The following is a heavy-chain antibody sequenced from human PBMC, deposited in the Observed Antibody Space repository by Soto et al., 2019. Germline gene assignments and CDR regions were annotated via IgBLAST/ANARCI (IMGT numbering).Heavy chain of an antibody. J-gene: IGHJ4*02. CDR2: ISSNSAYI. D-gene: IGHD3-22*01. Sequence: GGSLRLSCAASGFTFRSFTMNWVRQAPGKGLEWVSTISSNSAYIYYTDALKGRFTISRDNSKNTLYLQMNSLRAEDTAVYYCARDRGRYYYDSSGYYSLDYWGQGTLVTVSS. CDR3: ARDRGRYYYDSSGYYSLDY. CDR1: GFTFRSFT. V-gene: IGHV3-21*01.